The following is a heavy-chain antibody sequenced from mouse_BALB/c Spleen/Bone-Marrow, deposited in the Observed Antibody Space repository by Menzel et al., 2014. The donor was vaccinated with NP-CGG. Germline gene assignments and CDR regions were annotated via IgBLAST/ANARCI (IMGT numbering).Heavy chain of an antibody. J-gene: IGHJ4*01. CDR2: IDPANGNT. CDR1: GFNIKDTY. D-gene: IGHD4-1*01. Sequence: EVQLQQSGAELVKLGASVKLSCTASGFNIKDTYMHWVKQRPEQGLEWIGRIDPANGNTKYDPKFQGKATTTADTSSNTAYLQLSSLTSEDTAVYYCARWEYYAMDYWGQGTSVTVSS. CDR3: ARWEYYAMDY. V-gene: IGHV14-3*02.